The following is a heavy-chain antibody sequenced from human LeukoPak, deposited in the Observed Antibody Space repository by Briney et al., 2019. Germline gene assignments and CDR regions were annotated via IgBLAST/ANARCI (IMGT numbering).Heavy chain of an antibody. CDR2: IYYSGST. Sequence: SETLSLTCNVSGGSISGGSYYWAWIRQPPGKGLEWIGSIYYSGSTYYNPSLKSRLTISVDTSKNQFSLKLNSVTAADTVVYYCASKDSSWYYFDSWGQGSLVTVSS. D-gene: IGHD6-13*01. J-gene: IGHJ4*02. CDR3: ASKDSSWYYFDS. V-gene: IGHV4-39*01. CDR1: GGSISGGSYY.